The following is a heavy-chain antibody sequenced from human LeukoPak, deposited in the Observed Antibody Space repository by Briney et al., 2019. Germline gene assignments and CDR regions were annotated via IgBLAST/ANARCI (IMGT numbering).Heavy chain of an antibody. D-gene: IGHD2-2*01. CDR2: IKQDGSEK. Sequence: PGGSLRLSCAASGFTFSSYWMSWVRQAPGKGLEWVANIKQDGSEKYYVDSVKGRFTISRDNAKNSLYLQMNSLRAEDTAVYYCARVGPSSTSWADAFDIWGQGTMVTVSS. J-gene: IGHJ3*02. CDR1: GFTFSSYW. V-gene: IGHV3-7*01. CDR3: ARVGPSSTSWADAFDI.